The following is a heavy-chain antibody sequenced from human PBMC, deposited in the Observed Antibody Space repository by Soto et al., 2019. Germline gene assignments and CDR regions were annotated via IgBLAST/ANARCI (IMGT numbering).Heavy chain of an antibody. CDR2: IYPGDSDT. CDR3: ATRANSHAYFHF. CDR1: GYTFTSYW. D-gene: IGHD1-26*01. Sequence: GESLKISCKGSGYTFTSYWIGWVRQTPGKGMEWMGLIYPGDSDTRYSPSFQGQVTISADKSASTAYLQWSSLKASDTALYYCATRANSHAYFHFWGQGTLVTVSS. J-gene: IGHJ4*02. V-gene: IGHV5-51*01.